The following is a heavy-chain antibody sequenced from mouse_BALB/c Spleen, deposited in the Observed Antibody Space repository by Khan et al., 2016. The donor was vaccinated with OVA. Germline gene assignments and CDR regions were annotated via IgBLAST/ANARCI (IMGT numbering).Heavy chain of an antibody. Sequence: QVQLKQSGPGLVAPSQSLSITCTVSGFSLTDYAVSWIRQPPGKGLEWLGVIWGGGSKYYNSALKSRLSISKDNSKSQVFLKMNSLQTDDTAMYYFTKKPPFYAMDYWGQGTSVTVSS. CDR2: IWGGGSK. J-gene: IGHJ4*01. CDR3: TKKPPFYAMDY. CDR1: GFSLTDYA. D-gene: IGHD6-1*01. V-gene: IGHV2-6-5*01.